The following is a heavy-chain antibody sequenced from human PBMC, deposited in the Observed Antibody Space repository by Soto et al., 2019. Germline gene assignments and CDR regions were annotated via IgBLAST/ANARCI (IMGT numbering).Heavy chain of an antibody. CDR2: IYYSGST. V-gene: IGHV4-59*08. D-gene: IGHD4-17*01. Sequence: PSETLSLTCTVSGGPISSYYWSWIRQPPGKGLEWIGYIYYSGSTNYNPSLKSRVTISVDTSKNQFSLKLSSVTAADTAVYYCARLRDYGDYAMFYYYYGMDVWGQGTTVT. J-gene: IGHJ6*02. CDR3: ARLRDYGDYAMFYYYYGMDV. CDR1: GGPISSYY.